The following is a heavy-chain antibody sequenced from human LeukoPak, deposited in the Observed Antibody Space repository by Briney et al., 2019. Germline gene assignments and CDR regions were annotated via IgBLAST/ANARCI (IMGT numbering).Heavy chain of an antibody. Sequence: PSETLSLTCTVSGGSISSGYSWTWIRRPAGKGLEWIGRIYISGSTDYNVSLKSRITISMDTSKNQFFLEMSSVTAADTAVYYCTRGWSSGGVFDIWGQGTMVTVSS. D-gene: IGHD6-19*01. V-gene: IGHV4-61*02. CDR1: GGSISSGYS. CDR3: TRGWSSGGVFDI. J-gene: IGHJ3*02. CDR2: IYISGST.